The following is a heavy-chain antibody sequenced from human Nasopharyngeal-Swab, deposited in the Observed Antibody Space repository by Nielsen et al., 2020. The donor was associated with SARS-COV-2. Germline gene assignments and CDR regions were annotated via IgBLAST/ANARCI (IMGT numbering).Heavy chain of an antibody. D-gene: IGHD3-22*01. Sequence: SCAASGFTFDDYGMSWVRQAPGKGLEWVSGINWNGGSTGYADSVKGRFTISRDNAKNSLYLQMNSLRAEDTALYHCARDFPAYYYDSSGPGRAAFDIWGQGTMVTVSS. J-gene: IGHJ3*02. CDR2: INWNGGST. CDR3: ARDFPAYYYDSSGPGRAAFDI. CDR1: GFTFDDYG. V-gene: IGHV3-20*01.